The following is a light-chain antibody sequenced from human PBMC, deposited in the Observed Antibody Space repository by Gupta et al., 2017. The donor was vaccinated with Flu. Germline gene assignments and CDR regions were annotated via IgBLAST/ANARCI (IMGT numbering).Light chain of an antibody. CDR1: SSDIDSYNY. Sequence: SITISCTGTSSDIDSYNYVSWYQQHPGKAPKLLIYGVTNRPSGVSNRFSASKSGDTASLTISGLQAEDEADYYCSSCTSSSTLVFGGGTKLTVL. CDR3: SSCTSSSTLV. V-gene: IGLV2-14*04. J-gene: IGLJ3*02. CDR2: GVT.